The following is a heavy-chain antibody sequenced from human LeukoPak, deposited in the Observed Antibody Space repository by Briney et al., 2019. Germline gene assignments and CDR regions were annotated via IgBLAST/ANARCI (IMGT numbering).Heavy chain of an antibody. CDR2: IYHSGST. J-gene: IGHJ2*01. CDR1: GGSISSYY. D-gene: IGHD6-19*01. CDR3: ARGTQYSSGWGHWYFDL. Sequence: SETLSLTCTVSGGSISSYYWGWIRQPPGKGLEWIGSIYHSGSTYYNPSLKSRVTISVDTSKNQFSLKLSSVTAADTAVYYCARGTQYSSGWGHWYFDLWGRGTLVTVSS. V-gene: IGHV4-38-2*02.